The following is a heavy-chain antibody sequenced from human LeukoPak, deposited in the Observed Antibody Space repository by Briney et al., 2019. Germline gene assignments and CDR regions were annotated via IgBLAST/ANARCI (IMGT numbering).Heavy chain of an antibody. V-gene: IGHV6-1*01. D-gene: IGHD6-13*01. J-gene: IGHJ3*02. Sequence: SQTLSLTCAISGDSVSSNSAAWNWIRQSPSRGLEWLGRTYYRSKWYNDYAVSVKSRITINPDTSKNQFSPQLNSVTPEDTAVYYCARSGIAAAGTDGSGAFDIWGQGTMVTVSS. CDR3: ARSGIAAAGTDGSGAFDI. CDR1: GDSVSSNSAA. CDR2: TYYRSKWYN.